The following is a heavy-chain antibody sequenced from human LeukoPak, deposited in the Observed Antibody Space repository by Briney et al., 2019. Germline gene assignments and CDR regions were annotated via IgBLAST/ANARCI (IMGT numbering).Heavy chain of an antibody. V-gene: IGHV1-46*01. Sequence: ASVKVSCKASGYTFTSYYMHWVRQAPGQGLEWMGIINPSGGSTSYVQKFQGRVTMTRDTSTSTVYMELSSLRSEDTAVYYCAREGPGGYYDSSGYLIFDYWGQGTLVTVSS. CDR2: INPSGGST. D-gene: IGHD3-22*01. CDR1: GYTFTSYY. J-gene: IGHJ4*02. CDR3: AREGPGGYYDSSGYLIFDY.